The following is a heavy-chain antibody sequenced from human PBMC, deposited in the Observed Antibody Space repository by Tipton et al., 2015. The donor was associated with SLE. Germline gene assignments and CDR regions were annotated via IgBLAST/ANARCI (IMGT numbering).Heavy chain of an antibody. CDR2: FTGESGST. CDR1: GFTFTGQA. J-gene: IGHJ4*02. V-gene: IGHV3-23*01. CDR3: ARGGGNTFDF. Sequence: SLRLSCAASGFTFTGQAMSWVRQAPGKGLEWVSSFTGESGSTHYADFVEGRFTLSRDTSKNMVYLQMSGLRADDTAIYYCARGGGNTFDFWGQGTLVTVSS.